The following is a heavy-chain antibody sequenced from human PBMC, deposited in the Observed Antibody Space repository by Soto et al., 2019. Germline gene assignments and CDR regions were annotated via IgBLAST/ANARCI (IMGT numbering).Heavy chain of an antibody. D-gene: IGHD3-16*01. CDR1: GFSFGFHG. CDR2: INDKSTNT. J-gene: IGHJ4*02. V-gene: IGHV3-23*01. Sequence: GGSLRLSCTASGFSFGFHGMTWVRQAPGKGLEWVSTINDKSTNTHYIDSVRGRFTISRDNSQNTLYLQMDRLRAEDTAIYFCVAWVHQHLDFWGRGTRVTVYS. CDR3: VAWVHQHLDF.